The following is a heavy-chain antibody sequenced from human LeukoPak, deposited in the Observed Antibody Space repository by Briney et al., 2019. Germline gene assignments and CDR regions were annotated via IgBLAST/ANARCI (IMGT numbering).Heavy chain of an antibody. V-gene: IGHV4-30-2*01. CDR3: ARLRSGSLDY. CDR2: IYHSGST. D-gene: IGHD1-26*01. Sequence: PSETLSLTCAVSGGSISSGGYSWSWIRQPPGKGLEWIGYIYHSGSTYYNPSLKSRVTISVDRSKNQFSLKLSSVTAADTAVYYCARLRSGSLDYRGQGTLVTVSS. J-gene: IGHJ4*02. CDR1: GGSISSGGYS.